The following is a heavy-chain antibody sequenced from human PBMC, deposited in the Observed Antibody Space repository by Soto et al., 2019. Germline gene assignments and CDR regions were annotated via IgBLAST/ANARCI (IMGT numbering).Heavy chain of an antibody. V-gene: IGHV1-69*08. CDR1: GGAFSGYT. CDR2: LIPAVGQA. CDR3: AGGAVHTPTWMGA. Sequence: QVQLVQSGAEVKKPGSSMKVSCKASGGAFSGYTFNWVRQAPGQGLEWMGRLIPAVGQANNAQKFQGRLTITADESASTVHMDLTSLTSEDTAVYFCAGGAVHTPTWMGAWGQGTLVTVSS. D-gene: IGHD2-15*01. J-gene: IGHJ5*02.